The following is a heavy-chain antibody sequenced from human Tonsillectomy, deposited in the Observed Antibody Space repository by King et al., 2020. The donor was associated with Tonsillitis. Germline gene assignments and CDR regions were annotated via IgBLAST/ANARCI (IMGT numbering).Heavy chain of an antibody. V-gene: IGHV3-33*05. CDR3: TRDRDDYIFDY. J-gene: IGHJ4*02. Sequence: VQLVESGGGVVQPGRSLRLSCAASGFTFSSYGMHWVRQAPGKGLEWVAVISYDGSNKYYADSVKGRFTISGDNSKNTLYLQMNSLRAEDTAVYYCTRDRDDYIFDYWGQGKLVTVSS. D-gene: IGHD4/OR15-4a*01. CDR2: ISYDGSNK. CDR1: GFTFSSYG.